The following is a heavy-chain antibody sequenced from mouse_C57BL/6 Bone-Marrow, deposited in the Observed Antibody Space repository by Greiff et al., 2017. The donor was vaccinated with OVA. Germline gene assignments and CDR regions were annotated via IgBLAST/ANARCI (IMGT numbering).Heavy chain of an antibody. J-gene: IGHJ2*01. Sequence: VQLQQSGAELVRPGASVKLSCTASGFNIKDDYMHWVKQRPEQGLEWIGWIDPENGDTEYASKFQGKATITADTSSNTAYLQLSSLTSEDTAVYYCTTYYYGSLDYWGQGTTLTVSS. D-gene: IGHD1-1*01. CDR3: TTYYYGSLDY. V-gene: IGHV14-4*01. CDR1: GFNIKDDY. CDR2: IDPENGDT.